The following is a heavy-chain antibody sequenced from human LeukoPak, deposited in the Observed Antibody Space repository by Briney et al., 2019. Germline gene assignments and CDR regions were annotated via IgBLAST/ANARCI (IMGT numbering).Heavy chain of an antibody. CDR1: GFTFSSYG. D-gene: IGHD5-18*01. V-gene: IGHV3-33*01. J-gene: IGHJ4*02. CDR3: ARDLPSDTAMALDY. Sequence: QPGRSLRLSCAASGFTFSSYGMHWVRQAPGKGLEWVAVIWYDGGNKYYADSVKGRFTISRDNSKNTLYLQMNSLRAEDTAVYYCARDLPSDTAMALDYWGQGTLVTVSS. CDR2: IWYDGGNK.